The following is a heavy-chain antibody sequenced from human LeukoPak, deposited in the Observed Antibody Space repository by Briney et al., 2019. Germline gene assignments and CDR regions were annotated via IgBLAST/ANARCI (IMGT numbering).Heavy chain of an antibody. J-gene: IGHJ4*01. CDR3: AKTRIVCTSVSCPGGGFDY. CDR1: GFTFSSYA. V-gene: IGHV3-23*01. Sequence: GGSLRLSCAASGFTFSSYAMSWVRQAPGKGLEWISGIRGSGDITYYADSVKGRFTISRDNFKNTLYLQMNSLRAEDTAVYYCAKTRIVCTSVSCPGGGFDYWGHGTLVTVSS. CDR2: IRGSGDIT. D-gene: IGHD2-2*01.